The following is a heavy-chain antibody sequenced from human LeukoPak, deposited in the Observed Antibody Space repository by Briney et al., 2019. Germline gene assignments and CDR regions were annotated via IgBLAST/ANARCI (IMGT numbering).Heavy chain of an antibody. V-gene: IGHV1-69*04. CDR1: GGTFSSYA. D-gene: IGHD2-8*01. Sequence: SVKVPCKASGGTFSSYAISWVRQAPGQGLEWMGRIIPILGIANYAQKFQGRVTITADKSTSTAYMELSSLRSEDTAVYYCARDRGGYCTNGVCYTGGSSTWGQGTLVTVSS. CDR2: IIPILGIA. J-gene: IGHJ4*02. CDR3: ARDRGGYCTNGVCYTGGSST.